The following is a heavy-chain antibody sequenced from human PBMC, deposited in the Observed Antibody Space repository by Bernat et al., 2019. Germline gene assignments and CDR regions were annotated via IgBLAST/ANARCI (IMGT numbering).Heavy chain of an antibody. CDR1: GGSISSSSYY. J-gene: IGHJ4*02. Sequence: QLQLQESGPGLVKPSETLSLTCTVSGGSISSSSYYWGWIRQPPGKGLEWIGSIYYSGGTYYNPSLKSRVTISVDTSKNQFSLKLSSVTAADTAVYYCAAGVHPLYYFDYWGQGTLVTVSS. V-gene: IGHV4-39*01. CDR2: IYYSGGT. D-gene: IGHD3-10*01. CDR3: AAGVHPLYYFDY.